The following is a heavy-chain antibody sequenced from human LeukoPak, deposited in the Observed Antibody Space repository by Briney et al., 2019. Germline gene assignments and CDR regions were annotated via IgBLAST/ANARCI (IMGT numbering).Heavy chain of an antibody. Sequence: ASVKVSCKASGYTFTGYYMHWVRQAPGQGLEWVGWINPNSGGTNYAQKFQGRVTMTRDTSISTAYMELSRLRSDDTAVYYCARGPAATYNWFDPWGQGTLVTVCS. CDR1: GYTFTGYY. CDR3: ARGPAATYNWFDP. V-gene: IGHV1-2*02. J-gene: IGHJ5*02. D-gene: IGHD2-2*01. CDR2: INPNSGGT.